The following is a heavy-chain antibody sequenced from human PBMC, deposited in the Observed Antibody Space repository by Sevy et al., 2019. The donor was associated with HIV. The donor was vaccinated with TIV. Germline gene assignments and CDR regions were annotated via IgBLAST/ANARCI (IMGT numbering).Heavy chain of an antibody. CDR3: ATAPGYYDSAPFDY. D-gene: IGHD3-22*01. CDR2: IKSKIDGETT. V-gene: IGHV3-15*01. CDR1: GFTFNNAW. J-gene: IGHJ4*02. Sequence: GGSLRLSCAVSGFTFNNAWINWVRQAPGTGLQWVGLIKSKIDGETTDYAAPVKGRFPMSRDDSKNTLFLQMNSLKIEDTAVYYCATAPGYYDSAPFDYWGPGTLVTVSS.